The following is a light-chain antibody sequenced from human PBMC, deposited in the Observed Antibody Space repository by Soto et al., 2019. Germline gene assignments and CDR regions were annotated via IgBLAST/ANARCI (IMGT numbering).Light chain of an antibody. V-gene: IGKV1-5*03. CDR2: TAS. Sequence: DIQMTQSPSTLSASVGDRVTITCRASQSISTWLAWYQQKPGKAPKVPIYTASSLEGGVPSRFSGSGSGTEFTLTISSLQPDDFATYYCQQYNSHPLTFGGGTKVEIK. J-gene: IGKJ4*01. CDR1: QSISTW. CDR3: QQYNSHPLT.